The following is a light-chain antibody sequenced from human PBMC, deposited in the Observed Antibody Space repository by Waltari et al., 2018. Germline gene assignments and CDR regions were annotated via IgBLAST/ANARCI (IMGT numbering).Light chain of an antibody. CDR3: NSFTSTTTWV. CDR2: DVD. V-gene: IGLV2-14*03. CDR1: RSDVGGHNP. J-gene: IGLJ3*02. Sequence: QSALTQPASVSGSPGQSITISCTGTRSDVGGHNPVSCYQQHPGQVPKLLIYDVDKWPSGVSHRFSASKSGNTASLTISGLQAEDEADYYCNSFTSTTTWVFGGGTRVTVL.